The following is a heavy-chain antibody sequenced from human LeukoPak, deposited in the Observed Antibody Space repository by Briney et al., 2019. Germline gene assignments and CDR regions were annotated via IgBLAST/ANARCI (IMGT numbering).Heavy chain of an antibody. CDR2: ISYDGSNK. V-gene: IGHV3-30-3*01. J-gene: IGHJ3*02. D-gene: IGHD7-27*01. CDR3: AREIALTGIDAFDI. Sequence: PGRSLRLSCAASGFTFSSYAMHWGRQAPGKGLEGVAVISYDGSNKYYADSVKGRFTISRDNSKNTLYLQMNSLRAEDTAVYYCAREIALTGIDAFDIWGQGTMVTVSS. CDR1: GFTFSSYA.